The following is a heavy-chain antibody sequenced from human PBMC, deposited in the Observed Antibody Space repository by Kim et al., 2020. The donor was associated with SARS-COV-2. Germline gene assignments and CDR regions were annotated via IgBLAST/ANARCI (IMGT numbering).Heavy chain of an antibody. CDR1: GGSISSGGYS. CDR2: IYHSGST. J-gene: IGHJ3*02. D-gene: IGHD3-16*01. Sequence: SETLSLTCAVSGGSISSGGYSWSWIRQPPGKGLEWIGYIYHSGSTYYNPSLKSRVTISVDRSKNQFSLKLSSVTAADTAVYYCARDQGGTDFDAFDIWGQGTMVTVSS. CDR3: ARDQGGTDFDAFDI. V-gene: IGHV4-30-2*01.